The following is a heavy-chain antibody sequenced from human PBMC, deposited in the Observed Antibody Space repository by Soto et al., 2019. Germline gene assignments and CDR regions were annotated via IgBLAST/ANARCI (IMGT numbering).Heavy chain of an antibody. CDR3: AREGGGYCSGGSCQVDY. CDR1: GGSISSSSYY. CDR2: IYYRGNT. V-gene: IGHV4-39*02. Sequence: QLQLQESGPGLVKPSETLSLTCTVSGGSISSSSYYWGWIRQPPGKGLEWIGSIYYRGNTYYNPSLKIRVTISVDTSKNHFSLKLISVTAADTAVYYCAREGGGYCSGGSCQVDYWGQGTLVTVSS. D-gene: IGHD2-15*01. J-gene: IGHJ4*02.